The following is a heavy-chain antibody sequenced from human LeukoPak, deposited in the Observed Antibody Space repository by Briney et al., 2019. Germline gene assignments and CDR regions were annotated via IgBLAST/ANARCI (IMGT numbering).Heavy chain of an antibody. CDR2: IWYDASNK. Sequence: GGSLRLSCAASGFTFSNYGMNWVRQAPGKGLEWVAVIWYDASNKYYGDSMKGRFTISRDNSKNTLYLQINSLRAEDTAMYYCARGGTQWLVHDYWGQGTLVTVSS. V-gene: IGHV3-33*01. CDR1: GFTFSNYG. CDR3: ARGGTQWLVHDY. J-gene: IGHJ4*02. D-gene: IGHD6-19*01.